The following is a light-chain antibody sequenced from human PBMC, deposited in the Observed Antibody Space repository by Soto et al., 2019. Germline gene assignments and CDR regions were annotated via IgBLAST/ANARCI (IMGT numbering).Light chain of an antibody. CDR3: SSYTTISTLV. CDR1: NSDVGGYNY. V-gene: IGLV2-14*01. CDR2: EVS. Sequence: QSVLTQPASVSGSPGQSITISCTGTNSDVGGYNYVSWYQQHPGKAPRLMLYEVSNRPSGVSSRFSGSKSGNTASLTISGLQSEDEADYYCSSYTTISTLVFGGGTKLTVL. J-gene: IGLJ2*01.